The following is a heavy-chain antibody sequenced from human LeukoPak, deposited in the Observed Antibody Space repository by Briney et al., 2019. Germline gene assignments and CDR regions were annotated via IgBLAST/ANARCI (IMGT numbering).Heavy chain of an antibody. D-gene: IGHD3-22*01. V-gene: IGHV3-23*01. CDR2: ISGSGGST. CDR1: GFTFSSYA. CDR3: AKGWDYYGSSGYFDY. J-gene: IGHJ4*02. Sequence: HPGGSLRLSCAASGFTFSSYAMSWVRQAPGKGLEWVSAISGSGGSTYYADSVKGRFTISRDNSKNTLYLQMNSLRAEDTAVYYCAKGWDYYGSSGYFDYWGQGTLVTVSS.